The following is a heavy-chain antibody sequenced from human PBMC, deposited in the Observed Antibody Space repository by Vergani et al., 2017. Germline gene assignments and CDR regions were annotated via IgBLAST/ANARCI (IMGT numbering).Heavy chain of an antibody. CDR3: ARVDYNFDD. D-gene: IGHD4/OR15-4a*01. CDR2: INPNSGGT. Sequence: QVPLVQSGAEVKKPGASVKVSCKASGYTFIGYYMHWVRQAPGQGLEWMGWINPNSGGTTYAQKFQGRVTMTRDTSISTAYMELSRLRSDDTAVYYCARVDYNFDDWGQGTLVTVSS. V-gene: IGHV1-2*02. CDR1: GYTFIGYY. J-gene: IGHJ4*02.